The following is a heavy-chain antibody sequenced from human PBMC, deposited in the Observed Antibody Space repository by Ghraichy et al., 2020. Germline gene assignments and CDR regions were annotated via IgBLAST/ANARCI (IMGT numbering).Heavy chain of an antibody. CDR3: ARDFGGDRDIVVVPAAHPSVDWFDP. V-gene: IGHV1-2*02. CDR2: INPNSGGT. CDR1: GYTFTGYY. J-gene: IGHJ5*02. D-gene: IGHD2-2*01. Sequence: ASVKVSCKASGYTFTGYYMHWVRQAPGQGLEWMGWINPNSGGTNYAQKFQGRVTMTRDTSISTAYMELSRLRSDDTAVYYCARDFGGDRDIVVVPAAHPSVDWFDPWGQGTLVTVSS.